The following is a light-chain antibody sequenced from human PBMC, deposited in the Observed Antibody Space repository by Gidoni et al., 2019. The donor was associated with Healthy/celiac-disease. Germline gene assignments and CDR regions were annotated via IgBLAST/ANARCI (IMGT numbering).Light chain of an antibody. CDR1: QSVSSN. CDR2: GAS. CDR3: QHRAT. Sequence: EIVMTQSPATLSVSPGERATLSCRASQSVSSNLAWYQQKSGQAPRLLIYGASTRATGIPARFSGSGSGTEFTRTISSLQSEDFAVYYCQHRATFGQGTKVEIK. J-gene: IGKJ1*01. V-gene: IGKV3-15*01.